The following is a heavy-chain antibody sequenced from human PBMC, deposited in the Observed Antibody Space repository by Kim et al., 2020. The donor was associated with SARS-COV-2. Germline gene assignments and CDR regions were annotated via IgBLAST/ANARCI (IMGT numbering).Heavy chain of an antibody. Sequence: SETLSLTCAVYGGSFSGYYWSWIRQPPGKGLEWIGEINHSGSTNYNPSLKSRVTISVDTSKNQFSLKLSSVTAADTAVYYCAGSQLNYWGQGTLVTVSS. V-gene: IGHV4-34*01. CDR1: GGSFSGYY. CDR3: AGSQLNY. J-gene: IGHJ4*02. D-gene: IGHD6-13*01. CDR2: INHSGST.